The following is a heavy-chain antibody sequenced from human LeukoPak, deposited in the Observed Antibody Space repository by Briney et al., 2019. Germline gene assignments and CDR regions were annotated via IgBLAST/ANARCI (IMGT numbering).Heavy chain of an antibody. D-gene: IGHD2-15*01. CDR3: ARVDCAGGSCKPYYYYGMDV. V-gene: IGHV3-33*01. J-gene: IGHJ6*02. CDR1: GFTFSSYG. CDR2: IWYDGSNK. Sequence: GRSLRLSCAASGFTFSSYGMHWVRQAPGKGLEWVAVIWYDGSNKYYADSVKGRFTISRDNSKNTLYLQMNSLRAEDTAVYYCARVDCAGGSCKPYYYYGMDVWGQGTTVTVS.